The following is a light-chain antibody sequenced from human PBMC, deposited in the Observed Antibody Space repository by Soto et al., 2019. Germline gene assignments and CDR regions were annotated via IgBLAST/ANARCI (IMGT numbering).Light chain of an antibody. Sequence: DIQMTQSPSSLSASVGDRVTITCQASQHIWNYLNWYQQKPGKAPKLLIYDASSLQTGVPSRFRGSGSGTDFTFTINNLQPEDIATYYCQQYDNVPITFGQGTRLEIK. J-gene: IGKJ5*01. V-gene: IGKV1-33*01. CDR3: QQYDNVPIT. CDR1: QHIWNY. CDR2: DAS.